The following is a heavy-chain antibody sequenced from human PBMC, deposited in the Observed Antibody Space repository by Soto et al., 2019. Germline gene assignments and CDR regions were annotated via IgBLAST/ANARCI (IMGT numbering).Heavy chain of an antibody. CDR1: GFTFSSYA. Sequence: GGSLRLSCAASGFTFSSYAMSWVRQAPGKGLEWISYIDSSGTITYYADSVKGRFTLSRDNAKNSLYLQMSSLRAEDTAVYYCTRDQSRYIGYPLDYWGQGKMVTVSS. CDR3: TRDQSRYIGYPLDY. CDR2: IDSSGTIT. V-gene: IGHV3-48*01. D-gene: IGHD6-25*01. J-gene: IGHJ4*02.